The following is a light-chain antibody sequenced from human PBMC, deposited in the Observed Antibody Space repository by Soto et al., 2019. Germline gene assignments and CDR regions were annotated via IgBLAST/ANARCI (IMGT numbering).Light chain of an antibody. J-gene: IGLJ2*01. CDR3: AAWDDSLNVPV. CDR2: DTN. Sequence: QAVVTQPPSASGTPGQTVTISCSGSSSNIGLNDVHWYRQLSGTAPQILIYDTNQQATGVPDRFSGSRSGTSASLAIHGLQSEDEADYHCAAWDDSLNVPVFGGGTKLTVL. V-gene: IGLV1-44*01. CDR1: SSNIGLND.